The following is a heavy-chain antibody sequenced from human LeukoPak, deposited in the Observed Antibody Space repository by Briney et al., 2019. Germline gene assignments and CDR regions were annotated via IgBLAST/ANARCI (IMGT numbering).Heavy chain of an antibody. J-gene: IGHJ4*02. CDR3: ARPAVAGSFYYFDY. CDR1: GYSFASYW. Sequence: GESLKISCKGSGYSFASYWIGWVRQVPGKGLEWMGIIYPGDSDTRYSPSFQGQVTISADKSISTAYLQWSSLKASDTAVYFCARPAVAGSFYYFDYWGQGTLVTVSS. D-gene: IGHD6-19*01. CDR2: IYPGDSDT. V-gene: IGHV5-51*01.